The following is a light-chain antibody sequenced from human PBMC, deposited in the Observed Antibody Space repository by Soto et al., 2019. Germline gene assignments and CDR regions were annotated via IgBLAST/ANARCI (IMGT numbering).Light chain of an antibody. CDR2: GAS. Sequence: SVDTLSLIRGERATLSCLASQSVSSSYLAWYQQKPGQAPRLLIYGASSRATGIPDRFSGSGSGTDFTLTISRLEPEDFAVYCCQQYGSPTYTFGQGTSLDIK. CDR3: QQYGSPTYT. V-gene: IGKV3-20*01. CDR1: QSVSSSY. J-gene: IGKJ5*01.